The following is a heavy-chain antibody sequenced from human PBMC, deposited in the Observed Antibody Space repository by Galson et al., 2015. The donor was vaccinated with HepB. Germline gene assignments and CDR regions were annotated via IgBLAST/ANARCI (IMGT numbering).Heavy chain of an antibody. J-gene: IGHJ5*02. V-gene: IGHV3-30*18. CDR2: ISYDGXXR. CDR1: XXXFSNYX. Sequence: RLSCXSSXXXFSNYXXXWVXXAPGXGLEXXXVISYDGXXRYYSDSVKXRFXVSRDPSRSILYLXMNSLRXDDTAVYHXAKGGPGRXXRMINRXXRFDPXXQGTXVIXXS. D-gene: IGHD3-22*01. CDR3: AKGGPGRXXRMINRXXRFDP.